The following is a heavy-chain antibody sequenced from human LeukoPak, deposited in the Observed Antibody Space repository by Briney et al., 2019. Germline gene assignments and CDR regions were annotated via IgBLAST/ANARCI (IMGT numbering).Heavy chain of an antibody. CDR2: IYSGGST. D-gene: IGHD6-13*01. Sequence: GGSLRLSCAASGFTVSSNYMSWVRQAPGKGLEWVSVIYSGGSTYYADSVKGRFTISRDNSKNTQYLQMNSLRAEDTAVYYCARVKAGLYGMDVWGQGTTVTVSS. V-gene: IGHV3-53*01. J-gene: IGHJ6*02. CDR3: ARVKAGLYGMDV. CDR1: GFTVSSNY.